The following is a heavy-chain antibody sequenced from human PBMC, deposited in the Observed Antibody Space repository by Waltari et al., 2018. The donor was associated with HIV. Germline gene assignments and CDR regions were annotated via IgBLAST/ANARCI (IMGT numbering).Heavy chain of an antibody. CDR1: DGSIDRSSYF. V-gene: IGHV4-39*01. Sequence: QLQLPESGPGLVKPSETLSLTCTVSDGSIDRSSYFWAWIRQPPGKGLGWIGSIYYSGITSDTPTLRSRVTRSVDTSKNRFSLKLRSVTAADTAVYYCARHVGGYDSSGYFPYYFDYWGQGALVTGSS. J-gene: IGHJ4*02. D-gene: IGHD3-22*01. CDR3: ARHVGGYDSSGYFPYYFDY. CDR2: IYYSGIT.